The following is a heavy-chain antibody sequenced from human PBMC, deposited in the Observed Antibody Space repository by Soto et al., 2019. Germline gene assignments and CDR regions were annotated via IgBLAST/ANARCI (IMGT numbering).Heavy chain of an antibody. D-gene: IGHD3-16*01. CDR2: INHSGST. Sequence: WETLSLTCAVYGGSFSGYYWSWIRQPPGKGLEWIGEINHSGSTNYNPSLKSRVTISVDTSKNQFSLKLSSVTAADTAVYYCARGGGLRPTNWFGPWGQGTLVTVSS. CDR3: ARGGGLRPTNWFGP. V-gene: IGHV4-34*01. J-gene: IGHJ5*02. CDR1: GGSFSGYY.